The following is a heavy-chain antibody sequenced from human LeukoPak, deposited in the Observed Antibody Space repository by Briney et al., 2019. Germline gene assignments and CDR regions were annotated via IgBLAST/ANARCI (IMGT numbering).Heavy chain of an antibody. CDR1: GGSISNYH. V-gene: IGHV4-59*08. CDR2: VFYSGST. J-gene: IGHJ4*02. CDR3: ARAQITIFDY. D-gene: IGHD3-3*01. Sequence: SETLSLTCTVSGGSISNYHWSWIRQSPGKGLEWIGNVFYSGSTKYNPSLKSRVTISVDTSKNQFSLKLSSVTAADTAVYYCARAQITIFDYWGQGTLVTVSS.